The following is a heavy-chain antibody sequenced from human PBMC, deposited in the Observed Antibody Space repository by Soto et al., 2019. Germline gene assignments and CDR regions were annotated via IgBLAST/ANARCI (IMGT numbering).Heavy chain of an antibody. CDR3: ARILFGRSVAGGYFYMDV. CDR2: IFSNDEK. J-gene: IGHJ6*03. CDR1: GFSLSNGKVG. Sequence: GSGPTLVNPTETLTLTCTVSGFSLSNGKVGVSWIRQPPGKAQEWLAHIFSNDEKSYRTSLKSRLTISEDTSKSQVVLTMTNVDPVDTATYYCARILFGRSVAGGYFYMDVWGKGTTVTVSS. V-gene: IGHV2-26*01. D-gene: IGHD6-19*01.